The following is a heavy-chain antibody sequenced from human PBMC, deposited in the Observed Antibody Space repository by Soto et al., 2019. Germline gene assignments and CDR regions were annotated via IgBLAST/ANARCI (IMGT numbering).Heavy chain of an antibody. J-gene: IGHJ4*02. Sequence: PSETLSLTCAVYGGSFSGYYWSWIRQPPGKGLEWIGEINHSGSTIYNPSLKSRVTITVDTSVTQFSLQLKSVTAADTGVYYCARLRGGIFGPSDYWGQGTPVTVSS. V-gene: IGHV4-34*01. D-gene: IGHD3-3*01. CDR2: INHSGST. CDR1: GGSFSGYY. CDR3: ARLRGGIFGPSDY.